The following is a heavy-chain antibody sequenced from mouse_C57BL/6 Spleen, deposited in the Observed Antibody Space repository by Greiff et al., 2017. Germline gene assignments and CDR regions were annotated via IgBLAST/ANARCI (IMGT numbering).Heavy chain of an antibody. CDR3: ARSHSYYSNPHWYFDV. D-gene: IGHD2-5*01. CDR2: IYPGSGST. CDR1: GYTFTSYW. V-gene: IGHV1-55*01. J-gene: IGHJ1*03. Sequence: QVQLQQPGAELVKPGASVKMSCKASGYTFTSYWITWVKQRPGQGLEWIGDIYPGSGSTNYNEKFKSKATLTVDTSSSTAYMQLSSLTSEDSAVYYCARSHSYYSNPHWYFDVWGTGTTVTVSS.